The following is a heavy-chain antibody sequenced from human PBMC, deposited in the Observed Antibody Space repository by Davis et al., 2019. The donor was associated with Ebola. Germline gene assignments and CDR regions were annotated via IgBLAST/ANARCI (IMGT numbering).Heavy chain of an antibody. V-gene: IGHV4-39*01. CDR1: GGSISSSSYY. D-gene: IGHD1-1*01. CDR2: IYYSGST. J-gene: IGHJ4*02. Sequence: SETLSLTCTVSGGSISSSSYYWGWIRQPPGKGLEWIGSIYYSGSTYYNPSLKSRVTISVDTSKNHFSLKLSPVTAADTAVYYCARHDWKLRNFEYWGQGTLVAVSS. CDR3: ARHDWKLRNFEY.